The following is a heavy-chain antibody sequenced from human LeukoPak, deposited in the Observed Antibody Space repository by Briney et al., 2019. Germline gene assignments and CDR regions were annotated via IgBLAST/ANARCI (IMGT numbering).Heavy chain of an antibody. D-gene: IGHD1-20*01. J-gene: IGHJ4*02. Sequence: SETLSLTCTVSGGSISSYYWSWIRQPPGKGLEWIGYIYYSGSTNYNPSLKSRVTISVDTSKNQFSLKLSSVTAADTAVYYCARPNNWNDPTDSINFDYWGQGTLVTVSS. V-gene: IGHV4-59*01. CDR1: GGSISSYY. CDR3: ARPNNWNDPTDSINFDY. CDR2: IYYSGST.